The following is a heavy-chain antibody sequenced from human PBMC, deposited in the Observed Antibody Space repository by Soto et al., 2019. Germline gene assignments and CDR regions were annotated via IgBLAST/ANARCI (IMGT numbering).Heavy chain of an antibody. CDR1: GFTFSSYG. D-gene: IGHD5-18*01. J-gene: IGHJ4*02. Sequence: QVQLVESGGGVVQPGRSLRLSCAASGFTFSSYGMHWVRQAPGKGLEWVAVISYDGSNKYYADSVKGRFTISRDNSKNTLYLQMNSLRAEDTAVYYCAKDFVDTAMVTQDYWGQGTLVTVSS. CDR3: AKDFVDTAMVTQDY. CDR2: ISYDGSNK. V-gene: IGHV3-30*18.